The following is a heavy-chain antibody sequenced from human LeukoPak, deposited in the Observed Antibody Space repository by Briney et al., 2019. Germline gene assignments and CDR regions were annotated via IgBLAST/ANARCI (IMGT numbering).Heavy chain of an antibody. D-gene: IGHD3-10*01. Sequence: GGSLRLSCAASGFTFSSYGMHWVRQAPGKGLEWVAVIWYDGSNKYYADSVKGRFTISGDNSKNTLYLQMNSLRAEDTAVYYCARDNTFYYYGSGSYYNAPVFDYWGQGTLVTVSS. CDR2: IWYDGSNK. CDR1: GFTFSSYG. CDR3: ARDNTFYYYGSGSYYNAPVFDY. V-gene: IGHV3-33*01. J-gene: IGHJ4*02.